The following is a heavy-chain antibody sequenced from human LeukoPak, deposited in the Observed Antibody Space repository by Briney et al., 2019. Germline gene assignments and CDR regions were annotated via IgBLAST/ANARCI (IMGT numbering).Heavy chain of an antibody. J-gene: IGHJ4*02. D-gene: IGHD3-10*01. CDR2: ISSSGSTI. V-gene: IGHV3-48*03. CDR3: ARDRYGSGSYLSPGDY. CDR1: GFTFSSYE. Sequence: GGSLRLSCAASGFTFSSYEMNWVRQAPGKGLEWVSYISSSGSTIYYADSVKGRFTIPRDNAKNSLYLQMNSLRAEDTAVYYCARDRYGSGSYLSPGDYWGQGTLVTVSS.